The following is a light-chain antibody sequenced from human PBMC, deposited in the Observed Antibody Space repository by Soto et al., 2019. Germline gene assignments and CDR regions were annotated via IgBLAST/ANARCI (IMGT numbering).Light chain of an antibody. J-gene: IGLJ3*02. Sequence: QSALTQPASVSGSPGQSITISCTGTSSDVGGHNYVSWYQQHPGTAPKLMIFEVSNRPSGVSNRFSGSKSGNTASLTISGLQAEDEAYYYCCSYTSTNSRVFGGGTKVTVL. V-gene: IGLV2-14*01. CDR3: CSYTSTNSRV. CDR1: SSDVGGHNY. CDR2: EVS.